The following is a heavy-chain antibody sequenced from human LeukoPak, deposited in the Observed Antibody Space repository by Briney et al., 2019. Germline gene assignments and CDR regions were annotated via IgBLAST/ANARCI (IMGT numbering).Heavy chain of an antibody. Sequence: SETLSLTCTVSGASVRSHYCNWVRQSPKKGLEWIGYVYYSGGTNYNPSLKSAVTISLDTSKNQFFLKLTSVTAEDTAVYYCATTGATSLSCADWFNIENWGQGILVTVSS. V-gene: IGHV4-59*08. J-gene: IGHJ4*02. CDR3: ATTGATSLSCADWFNIEN. D-gene: IGHD3-9*01. CDR2: VYYSGGT. CDR1: GASVRSHY.